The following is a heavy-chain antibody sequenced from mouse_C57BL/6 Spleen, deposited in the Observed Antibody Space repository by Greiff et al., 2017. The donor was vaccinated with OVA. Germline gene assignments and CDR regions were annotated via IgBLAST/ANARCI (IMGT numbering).Heavy chain of an antibody. CDR1: GYAFSSSW. Sequence: QVQLKESGPELVKPGASVKISCKASGYAFSSSWMNWVKQRPGKGLEWIGRIYPGDGYTNYNGKFKSTATLTVDKPSSTAYMQLSSLTSEDSAVYYCARGGTVVAMDYWGQGTSVTVSS. CDR3: ARGGTVVAMDY. V-gene: IGHV1-82*01. D-gene: IGHD1-1*01. CDR2: IYPGDGYT. J-gene: IGHJ4*01.